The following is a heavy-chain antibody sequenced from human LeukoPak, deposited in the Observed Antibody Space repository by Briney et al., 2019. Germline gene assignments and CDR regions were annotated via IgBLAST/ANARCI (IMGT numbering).Heavy chain of an antibody. CDR1: GYTFTGYC. J-gene: IGHJ4*02. D-gene: IGHD3-10*01. V-gene: IGHV1-2*02. CDR2: INPNSGGT. CDR3: ARDLLMGYYGSGTGFDY. Sequence: ASVKVSCKASGYTFTGYCMHWVRQAPGQGLEWMGWINPNSGGTNYAQKFQGRVTMTRDTSISTAYMELSRLRSDDTAVYYCARDLLMGYYGSGTGFDYWGQGTLVTVSS.